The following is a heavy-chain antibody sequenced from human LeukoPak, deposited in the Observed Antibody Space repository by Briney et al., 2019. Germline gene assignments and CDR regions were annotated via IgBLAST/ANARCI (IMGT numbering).Heavy chain of an antibody. CDR3: ARQVERRSYFDY. CDR1: GGSISSYY. D-gene: IGHD1-1*01. V-gene: IGHV4-59*08. J-gene: IGHJ4*02. Sequence: SETLSLTCTVSGGSISSYYWSWIRQPPGKGLEWIGYIYYSGRTNYNPSLKSRVTISVDTSKNQLSLRLSSVTAADTAVYYCARQVERRSYFDYWGQGTLVTVSS. CDR2: IYYSGRT.